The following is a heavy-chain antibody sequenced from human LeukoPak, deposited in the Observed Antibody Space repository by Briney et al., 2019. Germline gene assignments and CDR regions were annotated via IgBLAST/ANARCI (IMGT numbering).Heavy chain of an antibody. CDR1: GFTFSSSG. Sequence: PGGSLRLSCAASGFTFSSSGMHWVRQAPGNGLEWVAFISYDGSNRYYADSVKGRFTISRDNSKNTLYLQINSLRAEDTAVYYCAKETRGSYSDYWGQGTLVTVSS. CDR2: ISYDGSNR. V-gene: IGHV3-30*02. J-gene: IGHJ4*02. CDR3: AKETRGSYSDY. D-gene: IGHD5-12*01.